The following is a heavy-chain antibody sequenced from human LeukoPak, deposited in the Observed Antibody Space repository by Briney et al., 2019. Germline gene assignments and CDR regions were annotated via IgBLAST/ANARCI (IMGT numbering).Heavy chain of an antibody. D-gene: IGHD2-2*01. CDR1: GYTFSGYY. CDR2: MKPDSGGT. Sequence: ASVKVSCKASGYTFSGYYIHWVRQAPGQGLEWMGWMKPDSGGTIYAQKFQGRITMTRDTSISTAFMELSSLTSDDTAVYYCARDQEYQLLDFDFDSWGHGILGIVS. V-gene: IGHV1-2*02. CDR3: ARDQEYQLLDFDFDS. J-gene: IGHJ5*01.